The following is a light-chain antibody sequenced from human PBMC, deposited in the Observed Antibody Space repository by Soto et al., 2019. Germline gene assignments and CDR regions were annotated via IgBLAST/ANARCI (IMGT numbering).Light chain of an antibody. CDR1: QDIKNY. CDR2: SAS. J-gene: IGKJ3*01. V-gene: IGKV1D-8*01. Sequence: VISMTQSPSLLSASTGDRVTISCRMSQDIKNYLAWYQQRPGKAPALLIYSASTLQNGVPSRFSGSWSGTVFTLTISRLQSEDFATYYCQQYYSFPFTFGPGTKVDV. CDR3: QQYYSFPFT.